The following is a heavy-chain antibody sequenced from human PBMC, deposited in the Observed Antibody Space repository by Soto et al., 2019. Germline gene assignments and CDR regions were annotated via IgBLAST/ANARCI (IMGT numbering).Heavy chain of an antibody. V-gene: IGHV3-7*03. D-gene: IGHD3-22*01. CDR3: ARRGNYYDSSGYFDY. J-gene: IGHJ4*02. CDR1: GFTFSSYW. Sequence: PGESVKISCAASGFTFSSYWMSWVRQAPGKGLEWVANIKQDGSEKYYVDSVKGRFTISRDNAKNSLYLQMNSLRAEDTAVYYCARRGNYYDSSGYFDYWGQGTLVTVSS. CDR2: IKQDGSEK.